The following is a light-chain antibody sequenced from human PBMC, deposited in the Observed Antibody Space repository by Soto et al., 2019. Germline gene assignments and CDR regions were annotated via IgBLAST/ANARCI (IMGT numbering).Light chain of an antibody. CDR3: QQYGTSPRT. CDR1: QSVNAD. V-gene: IGKV3-20*01. CDR2: AAS. J-gene: IGKJ1*01. Sequence: ERVMTQSPATLAVSPGERATLSFRASQSVNADLAWYQQRPGQAPRLLIYAASSRATGIPDRFSGSGSGTDFTLTVSRLEPEDFAVYYCQQYGTSPRTFGQGTKVDIK.